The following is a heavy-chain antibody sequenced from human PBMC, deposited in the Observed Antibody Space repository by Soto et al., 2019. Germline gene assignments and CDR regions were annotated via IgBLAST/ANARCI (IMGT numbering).Heavy chain of an antibody. D-gene: IGHD2-15*01. Sequence: EVQLVESGGGLVKPGGSLRLSCAASGFTFSSYSMNWLRQAPGKWLEWVSSISSSSTYIYYADLVKGRFTISRDNAKNSLYLQINRLTAEDTALYYCAVIGVVAATHWFDPGGQGTLVTVSA. CDR1: GFTFSSYS. CDR3: AVIGVVAATHWFDP. CDR2: ISSSSTYI. J-gene: IGHJ5*02. V-gene: IGHV3-21*01.